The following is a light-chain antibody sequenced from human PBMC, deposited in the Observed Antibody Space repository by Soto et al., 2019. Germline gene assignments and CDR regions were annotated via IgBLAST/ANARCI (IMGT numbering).Light chain of an antibody. J-gene: IGLJ2*01. CDR3: QSYDPTLNVV. Sequence: QSVLTQPPSASGAPGQTVTISCTGSNSNVGGGYDVHWYQPHPGPSPKLLIYANNNRPSGVPDRFSGSKSGTSASLAITGLQAEDEADYYCQSYDPTLNVVFGGGTKLTVL. CDR1: NSNVGGGYD. CDR2: ANN. V-gene: IGLV1-40*01.